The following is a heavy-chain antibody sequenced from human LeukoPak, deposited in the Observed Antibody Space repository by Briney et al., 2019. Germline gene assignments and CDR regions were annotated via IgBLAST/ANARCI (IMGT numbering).Heavy chain of an antibody. V-gene: IGHV3-23*01. CDR1: GITFSSYA. J-gene: IGHJ3*02. D-gene: IGHD3-9*01. CDR3: ARDNYILTGYYNAFDI. Sequence: GGSLRLSCAASGITFSSYAMSWVRQAPGKGLEWVSSISGISGSAYYADSVKGRFTISRDNSKSTLYLQMNSLRAEDTAVYYCARDNYILTGYYNAFDIWGQGTLVTVSS. CDR2: ISGISGSA.